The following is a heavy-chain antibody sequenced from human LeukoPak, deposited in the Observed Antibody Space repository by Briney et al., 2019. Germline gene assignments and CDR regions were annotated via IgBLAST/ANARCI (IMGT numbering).Heavy chain of an antibody. Sequence: GGSLRLSCAASGFTFSSYAMHWVRQAPGKGLEWVAVISYDGSNKYYADSVKGRFTISRDNSKNTLYLQMNSLRAEDTAVYYCARETDYDFWSGSNHGMDVWGQGTSVTVSS. D-gene: IGHD3-3*01. CDR3: ARETDYDFWSGSNHGMDV. CDR1: GFTFSSYA. CDR2: ISYDGSNK. V-gene: IGHV3-30*04. J-gene: IGHJ6*02.